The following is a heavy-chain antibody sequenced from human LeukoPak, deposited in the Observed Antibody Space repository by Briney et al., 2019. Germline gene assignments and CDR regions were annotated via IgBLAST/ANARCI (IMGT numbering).Heavy chain of an antibody. CDR1: GGSISSGDYY. D-gene: IGHD3-10*01. Sequence: PSQTLSLTCTVSGGSISSGDYYWTWIRQPPGKGLEWNGYIYYSGATYYNPSLKSRVTISVDTSKNQFSLKLSSVTAADTAVYYCARSSGYYGSGSYVDPWGQGTLVTVSS. J-gene: IGHJ5*02. CDR3: ARSSGYYGSGSYVDP. CDR2: IYYSGAT. V-gene: IGHV4-30-4*01.